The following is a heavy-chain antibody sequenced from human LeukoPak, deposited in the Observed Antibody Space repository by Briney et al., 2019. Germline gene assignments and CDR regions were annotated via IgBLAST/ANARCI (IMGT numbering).Heavy chain of an antibody. V-gene: IGHV4-4*07. Sequence: SETLSLTCTVSVGSIISYYWSWIRQPAGKGLEWIGRIYTSGSTNYNPSLKSRVTMSVDTSKNHFSLKLSSVTAADTAVYYCAVNYGDDAFDIWGQGTMVTVSS. J-gene: IGHJ3*02. CDR2: IYTSGST. D-gene: IGHD4-17*01. CDR3: AVNYGDDAFDI. CDR1: VGSIISYY.